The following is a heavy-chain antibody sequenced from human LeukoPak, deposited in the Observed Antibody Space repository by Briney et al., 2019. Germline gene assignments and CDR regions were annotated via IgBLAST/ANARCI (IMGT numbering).Heavy chain of an antibody. CDR2: ISASGGST. D-gene: IGHD3-3*01. CDR3: AKGIMIFGVVIKNYYSMDV. V-gene: IGHV3-23*01. J-gene: IGHJ6*02. CDR1: GFTFSTYA. Sequence: GGSLRLSCAASGFTFSTYAMSWVRQAPGKGLEWVSGISASGGSTYYTDSVRGRFSISRDNSKSTLYLQMNSLRAEDTAVYYCAKGIMIFGVVIKNYYSMDVRGQGTTVTVSS.